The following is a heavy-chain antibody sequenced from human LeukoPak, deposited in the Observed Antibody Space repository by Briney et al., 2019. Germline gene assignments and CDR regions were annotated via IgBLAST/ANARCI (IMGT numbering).Heavy chain of an antibody. CDR2: INPSGGNT. CDR3: ARGRIYDSSGYYY. Sequence: GASVKVSCKASGYTFTSYYMHWVRQAPGQGLEWMGIINPSGGNTGYAQKFQGRVTMTRNTSISTAYMELSSLRSEDTAVYYCARGRIYDSSGYYYWGQGTLVTVSS. V-gene: IGHV1-46*01. D-gene: IGHD3-22*01. CDR1: GYTFTSYY. J-gene: IGHJ4*02.